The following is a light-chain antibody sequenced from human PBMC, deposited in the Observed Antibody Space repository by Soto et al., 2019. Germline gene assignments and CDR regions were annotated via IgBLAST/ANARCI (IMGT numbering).Light chain of an antibody. CDR1: QTIMTS. Sequence: DIQMTQSPSTLSASVGARVPISCRARQTIMTSLAWYQQKPGKAPKLLIYDASTLESGVPSRFSGSGSGTEFTLTISSLQPPDFASYYCQQYYKYSSFGGGTKVDIK. J-gene: IGKJ4*01. CDR2: DAS. V-gene: IGKV1-5*01. CDR3: QQYYKYSS.